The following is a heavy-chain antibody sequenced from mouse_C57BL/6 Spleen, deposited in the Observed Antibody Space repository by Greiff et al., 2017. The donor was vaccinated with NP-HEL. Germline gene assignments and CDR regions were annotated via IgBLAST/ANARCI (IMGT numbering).Heavy chain of an antibody. D-gene: IGHD1-1*01. CDR1: GYTFTSYW. Sequence: VQLQQSGAELVKAGASVKMSCKASGYTFTSYWMHWVKQRLGQGLEWFAEINPTNGRTDYNEKFKSKATLTVDKSSSTAYMLLSGPTCEDSAVYYCARIKKIVATYFEYWGQGTTLTVSS. CDR3: ARIKKIVATYFEY. J-gene: IGHJ2*01. V-gene: IGHV1S81*02. CDR2: INPTNGRT.